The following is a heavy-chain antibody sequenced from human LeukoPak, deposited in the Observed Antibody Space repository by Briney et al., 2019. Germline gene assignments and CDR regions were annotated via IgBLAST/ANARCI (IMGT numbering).Heavy chain of an antibody. CDR3: ARHQLGRRKPFDY. CDR1: GDSISTPSYY. D-gene: IGHD1-1*01. Sequence: SETLSLTCSVSGDSISTPSYYWGWIRQSPGKGLEWIASIYSTGNAYFNPSFKSRVTISVDTSKNQFSLNMHSVTAADTAVYYCARHQLGRRKPFDYWGQGSLVTVSS. J-gene: IGHJ4*02. CDR2: IYSTGNA. V-gene: IGHV4-39*01.